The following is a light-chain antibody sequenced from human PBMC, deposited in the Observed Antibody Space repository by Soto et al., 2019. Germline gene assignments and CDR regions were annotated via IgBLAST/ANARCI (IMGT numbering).Light chain of an antibody. CDR1: ESVSSN. J-gene: IGKJ4*01. CDR2: GAS. CDR3: QQYNNWPLT. Sequence: EIAMTQSPATLSVSPGERATLSCRASESVSSNLAWYQQKPGQAPRLLIYGASARATGMPARFSGSGSGTEFTLTISSLQSEDFAVYYCQQYNNWPLTFGGGTKVDIK. V-gene: IGKV3-15*01.